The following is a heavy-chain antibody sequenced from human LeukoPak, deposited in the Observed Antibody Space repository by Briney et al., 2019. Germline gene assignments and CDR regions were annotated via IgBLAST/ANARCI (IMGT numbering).Heavy chain of an antibody. V-gene: IGHV1-2*02. Sequence: ASVKVSCKASGYNFTGYYMHWVRQAPGQGLEWMGWINPNSGGTNYAQKFQGRVTMTRDTSISTAYMDLSGLRSDDTAVYYCVRGFVVRGVSPIRPPLSGAFHIWGQGTMVTVSS. CDR1: GYNFTGYY. CDR2: INPNSGGT. J-gene: IGHJ3*02. CDR3: VRGFVVRGVSPIRPPLSGAFHI. D-gene: IGHD3-10*01.